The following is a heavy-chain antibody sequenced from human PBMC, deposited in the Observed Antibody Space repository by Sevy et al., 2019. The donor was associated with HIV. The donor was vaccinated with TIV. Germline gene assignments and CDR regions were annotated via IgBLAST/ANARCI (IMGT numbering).Heavy chain of an antibody. D-gene: IGHD1-1*01. CDR1: GFTFSSYG. CDR3: ATRWTPGY. CDR2: IRYDGSNK. Sequence: GGSLRLSCAASGFTFSSYGMHWVRQAPGKGLGWVAFIRYDGSNKYYADSVKGRFIVSRDNSINTLYLQMNSLRGEDTAVYYCATRWTPGYWGQGTLVTVSS. V-gene: IGHV3-30*02. J-gene: IGHJ4*02.